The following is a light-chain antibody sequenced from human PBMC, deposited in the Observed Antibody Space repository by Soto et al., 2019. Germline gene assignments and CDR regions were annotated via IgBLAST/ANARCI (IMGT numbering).Light chain of an antibody. CDR3: QQYNNWPRT. CDR2: GAS. CDR1: QSVSSN. Sequence: DIVMTQSPATLSVSPGERATLSCRASQSVSSNLAWYQQKPGQAPRLLTYGASTRATGIPARFSGSGSGTEFTLTISSLQSEDFAVYYCQQYNNWPRTFGQGTKWIS. J-gene: IGKJ1*01. V-gene: IGKV3-15*01.